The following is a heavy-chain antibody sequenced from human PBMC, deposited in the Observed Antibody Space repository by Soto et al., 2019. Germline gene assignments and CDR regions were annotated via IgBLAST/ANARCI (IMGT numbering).Heavy chain of an antibody. D-gene: IGHD2-15*01. V-gene: IGHV3-23*01. CDR2: VSIGGST. Sequence: GGSLRLSCAASGFTFSSYAMGWVRQGPGKGLEWVAVVSIGGSTHYADSVRGRFTISRDNSKDTLSLQMNSLTAEDTAVYFCAKRRGAGGHFDYWGQGALVTVSS. CDR1: GFTFSSYA. J-gene: IGHJ4*02. CDR3: AKRRGAGGHFDY.